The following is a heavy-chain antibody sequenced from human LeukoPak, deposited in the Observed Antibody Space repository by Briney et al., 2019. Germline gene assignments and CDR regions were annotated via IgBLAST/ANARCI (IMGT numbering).Heavy chain of an antibody. Sequence: PGGSLRLSCAASGFTFSSYSMNWVRQAPGKGLEWVSSISSSSSYIYYADSVKGRFTISRDNSKNTLYLQMNSLRAEDTAVYYCAKDSAGSRSRDYFDYWGQGTLVTVSS. CDR3: AKDSAGSRSRDYFDY. D-gene: IGHD6-13*01. CDR2: ISSSSSYI. CDR1: GFTFSSYS. J-gene: IGHJ4*02. V-gene: IGHV3-21*04.